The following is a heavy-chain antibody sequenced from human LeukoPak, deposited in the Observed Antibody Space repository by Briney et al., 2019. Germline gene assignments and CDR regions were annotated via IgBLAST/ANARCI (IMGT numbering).Heavy chain of an antibody. CDR2: IYYSGST. CDR1: GGSISSYY. V-gene: IGHV4-59*01. D-gene: IGHD6-6*01. J-gene: IGHJ5*02. CDR3: ARVFRSSGWFDP. Sequence: PSETLSLTCTVSGGSISSYYWSWIRQPPGKGLERIGYIYYSGSTNYNPSLKSRVTISVDTSKSQFSLKLSSVTAADTAVYYCARVFRSSGWFDPWGQGTLVTVSS.